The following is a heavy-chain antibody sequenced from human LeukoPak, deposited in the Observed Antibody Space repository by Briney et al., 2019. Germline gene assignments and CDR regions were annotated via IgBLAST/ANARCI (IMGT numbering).Heavy chain of an antibody. V-gene: IGHV3-23*01. D-gene: IGHD3-10*01. CDR2: ISGSGGST. J-gene: IGHJ4*02. CDR1: GFTFSSYA. Sequence: GGSLRLSCAASGFTFSSYAMSWVRQAPGKGLEWVSAISGSGGSTCYADSVKGRFTISRDNSKNTLYLQMNSLRAEDTAVYYCATGGVLLWFGELAYFDYWGQGTLVTVSS. CDR3: ATGGVLLWFGELAYFDY.